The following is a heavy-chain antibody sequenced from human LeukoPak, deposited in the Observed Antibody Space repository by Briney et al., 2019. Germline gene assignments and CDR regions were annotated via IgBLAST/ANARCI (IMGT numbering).Heavy chain of an antibody. CDR2: ISTDGSRP. CDR1: GLTFSSHW. J-gene: IGHJ4*02. CDR3: VRDGQGSTPLDY. Sequence: GGSLRLSCAASGLTFSSHWMHWVRQAPGKGLVWVSGISTDGSRPRYADSVNGRFTISRDNAKNTLYLQMNSLRAEDTAVYFCVRDGQGSTPLDYWGQGTLVTVSS. V-gene: IGHV3-74*01. D-gene: IGHD2-15*01.